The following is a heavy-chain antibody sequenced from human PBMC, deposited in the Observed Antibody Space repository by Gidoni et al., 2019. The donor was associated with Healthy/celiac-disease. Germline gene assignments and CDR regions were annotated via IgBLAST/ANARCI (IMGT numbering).Heavy chain of an antibody. J-gene: IGHJ6*02. D-gene: IGHD3-3*02. V-gene: IGHV1-18*01. Sequence: GLEWMGWISAYNGNTNYAQKLQGRVTMTTDTSTSTAYMELRSLRSDDTAVYYCARDSISSGYGMDVWGQGTTVTVSS. CDR3: ARDSISSGYGMDV. CDR2: ISAYNGNT.